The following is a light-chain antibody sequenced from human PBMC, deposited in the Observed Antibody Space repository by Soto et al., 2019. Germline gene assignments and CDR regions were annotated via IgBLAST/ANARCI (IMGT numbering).Light chain of an antibody. CDR1: QSVSSSY. V-gene: IGKV3-20*01. Sequence: EIVLTQSPGTLSLSPGERATLSCRASQSVSSSYLAWYQQKPGQTPRLLIYGASSRANGRPARFSGSGAGTNFTLTISRLEPEDFAVYYYQQYGSSPRVTFGQGTRLEIK. CDR2: GAS. CDR3: QQYGSSPRVT. J-gene: IGKJ5*01.